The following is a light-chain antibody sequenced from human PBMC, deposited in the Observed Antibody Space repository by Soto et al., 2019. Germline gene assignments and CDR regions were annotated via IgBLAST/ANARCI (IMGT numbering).Light chain of an antibody. CDR2: GNT. CDR3: QSYDSPLGGSEVV. J-gene: IGLJ2*01. CDR1: SSNIGSGYD. V-gene: IGLV1-40*01. Sequence: QAVLTQPPSVSGAPGQGVTISCTGSSSNIGSGYDVHWYQQFPGTAPKLLIYGNTNRPSGVPDRFSGSKSGTSASLAITGLQAEDEAVYYGQSYDSPLGGSEVVFGGGTKLTVL.